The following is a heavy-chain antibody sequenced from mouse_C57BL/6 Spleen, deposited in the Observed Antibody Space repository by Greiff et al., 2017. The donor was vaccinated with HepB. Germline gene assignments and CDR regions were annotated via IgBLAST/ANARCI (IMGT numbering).Heavy chain of an antibody. V-gene: IGHV1-20*01. Sequence: VQLQQSGPELVKPGDSVKISCKASGYSFTGYFMNWVMQSHGKSLEWIGRINPYNGDTFYNQKFKGKATLTVDKSSSTAHMELRSLTSEDSAVYYCARPGSSYGFAYWGQGTLVTVSA. CDR2: INPYNGDT. CDR1: GYSFTGYF. D-gene: IGHD1-1*01. CDR3: ARPGSSYGFAY. J-gene: IGHJ3*01.